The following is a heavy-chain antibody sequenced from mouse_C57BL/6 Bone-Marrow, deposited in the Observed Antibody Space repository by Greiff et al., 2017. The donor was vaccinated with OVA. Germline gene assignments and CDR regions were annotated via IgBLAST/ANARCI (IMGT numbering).Heavy chain of an antibody. V-gene: IGHV1-9*01. CDR1: GYTFTGYW. Sequence: QVQLKQSGAELMKPGASVKLSCKATGYTFTGYWIEWVKQRPGHGLEWIGEILPGSGSTNYNEKFKGKATFTADTSSNTAYMQLSSLTTEDAAIYYCAREGYYGSSRYGYFDVWGTGTTVTVSS. J-gene: IGHJ1*03. CDR3: AREGYYGSSRYGYFDV. CDR2: ILPGSGST. D-gene: IGHD1-1*01.